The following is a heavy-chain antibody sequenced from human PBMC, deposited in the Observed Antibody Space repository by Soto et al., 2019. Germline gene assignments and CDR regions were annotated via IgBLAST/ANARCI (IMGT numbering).Heavy chain of an antibody. CDR3: ATTRGTSSGYYPTSPGGMDV. Sequence: SVKVSCKASGGTFSSYAMSWVRQAPGEGLEWMGGIIPIFGTANYAQKFQGRVTITADESTSTAYMELSSLRSEDTAVYYCATTRGTSSGYYPTSPGGMDVWGPGPTITLSS. V-gene: IGHV1-69*13. CDR1: GGTFSSYA. D-gene: IGHD3-22*01. J-gene: IGHJ6*02. CDR2: IIPIFGTA.